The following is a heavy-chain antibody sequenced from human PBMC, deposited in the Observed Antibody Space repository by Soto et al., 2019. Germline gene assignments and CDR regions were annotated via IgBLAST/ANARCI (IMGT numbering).Heavy chain of an antibody. CDR1: GGSISSYY. Sequence: PSETLCLTCSVSGGSISSYYWSWIRQPPGKGLEWIGYIYYSGSTNYNPSLKSRVTISVDTSRNQFSLKLSSVTAADTAVYYCARDRVGATTYYYYYGMDVWGQGTTVTVSS. J-gene: IGHJ6*02. CDR3: ARDRVGATTYYYYYGMDV. D-gene: IGHD1-26*01. CDR2: IYYSGST. V-gene: IGHV4-59*01.